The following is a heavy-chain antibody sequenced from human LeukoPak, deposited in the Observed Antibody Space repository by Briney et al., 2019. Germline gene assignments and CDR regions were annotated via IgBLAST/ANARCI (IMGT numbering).Heavy chain of an antibody. J-gene: IGHJ6*03. Sequence: SETLSLTCTVSGGSISSYYWSWIRQPPGKGLEWIGYIYYSGSTNYNPSLKSRVTISVDTSKNQFSLKLSSVTAADTAVYYCARVGGYYDSSGYYYYDYYYYYYMDVWGKGTTVTVSS. V-gene: IGHV4-59*01. CDR3: ARVGGYYDSSGYYYYDYYYYYYMDV. CDR1: GGSISSYY. CDR2: IYYSGST. D-gene: IGHD3-22*01.